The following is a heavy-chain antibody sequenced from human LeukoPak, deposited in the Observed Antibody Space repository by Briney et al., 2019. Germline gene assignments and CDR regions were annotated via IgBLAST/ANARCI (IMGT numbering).Heavy chain of an antibody. V-gene: IGHV5-51*01. J-gene: IGHJ4*02. CDR3: ARGVTVPYELDS. Sequence: GESLKISCKGSRYTFSSNSIAWVRQMPGKGREWMGIIYPGDSDTRYSPSFQGQVTISVDKSISTAYLQWSSLKASDTAIYYCARGVTVPYELDSWGQGTLVTVSS. CDR1: RYTFSSNS. D-gene: IGHD4-17*01. CDR2: IYPGDSDT.